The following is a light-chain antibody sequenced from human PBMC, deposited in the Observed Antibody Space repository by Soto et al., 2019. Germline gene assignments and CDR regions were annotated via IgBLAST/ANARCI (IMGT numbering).Light chain of an antibody. CDR2: EVS. CDR3: QHLNSYPIT. CDR1: QGVSSH. V-gene: IGKV1-9*01. J-gene: IGKJ5*01. Sequence: IQLTQFASSLSASLGDRVTITWRASQGVSSHLAWHQQKPGKAPKLLIYEVSTLQSGVPSRFSGSGYGTDFNLTISSLQTEDFATYYCQHLNSYPITFGQGTRLEIK.